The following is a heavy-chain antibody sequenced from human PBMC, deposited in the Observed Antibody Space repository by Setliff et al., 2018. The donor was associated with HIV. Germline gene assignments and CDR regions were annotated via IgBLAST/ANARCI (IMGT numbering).Heavy chain of an antibody. Sequence: SETLSLTCTVSGGSFSTYYWSWIRQPAGEGPEYIGRVHSTGTTIYNPSLKSRVTMSVDASKNQLSLKLRSVTAADTAVYYCARARITMIGGRLELYAFDRWGQGTKVTVSS. CDR3: ARARITMIGGRLELYAFDR. CDR2: VHSTGTT. V-gene: IGHV4-4*07. D-gene: IGHD3-10*01. CDR1: GGSFSTYY. J-gene: IGHJ3*01.